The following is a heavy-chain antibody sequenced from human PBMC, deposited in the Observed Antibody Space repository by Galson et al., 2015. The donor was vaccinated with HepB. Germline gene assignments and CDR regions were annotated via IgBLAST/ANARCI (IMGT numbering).Heavy chain of an antibody. V-gene: IGHV1-18*01. CDR2: ISAYNGNT. Sequence: SVKVSCKASGYTFTSYGISWVRQAPGQGLEWMGWISAYNGNTNYAQKLQGRVTMTTDTSTSTAYMELRSLRSDDTAVYYCARDPPGYFDGPYYYYYYMDVWGKGTTVTVSS. CDR3: ARDPPGYFDGPYYYYYYMDV. J-gene: IGHJ6*03. CDR1: GYTFTSYG. D-gene: IGHD3-3*01.